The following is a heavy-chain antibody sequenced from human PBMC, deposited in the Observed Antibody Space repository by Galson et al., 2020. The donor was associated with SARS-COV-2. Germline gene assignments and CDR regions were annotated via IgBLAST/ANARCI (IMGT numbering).Heavy chain of an antibody. D-gene: IGHD7-27*01. CDR1: GGSVSSGGSS. CDR2: IYYSGSP. CDR3: ARGLGNTYDYYGLDV. V-gene: IGHV4-61*08. J-gene: IGHJ6*02. Sequence: ETLSLTCTVSGGSVSSGGSSWRWIRQPPGKGLEWIGSIYYSGSPNYNSSFKSRVTTSIDTSKNQLSLKLNSVTAADTAVYYCARGLGNTYDYYGLDVWGPGTTVTVPS.